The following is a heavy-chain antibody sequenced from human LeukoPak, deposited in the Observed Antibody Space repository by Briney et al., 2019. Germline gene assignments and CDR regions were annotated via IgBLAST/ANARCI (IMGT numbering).Heavy chain of an antibody. Sequence: PGGSLKLSCAASGFTFSGSAMHWVRQASGKGLEWVGRIRAKADSYATTYGASVKGRFTISRDNSKNTLYLQMNSLRAEDTAVYYCAREEQLGISGFGYWGQGTLVTVSS. CDR3: AREEQLGISGFGY. D-gene: IGHD7-27*01. J-gene: IGHJ4*02. V-gene: IGHV3-73*01. CDR1: GFTFSGSA. CDR2: IRAKADSYAT.